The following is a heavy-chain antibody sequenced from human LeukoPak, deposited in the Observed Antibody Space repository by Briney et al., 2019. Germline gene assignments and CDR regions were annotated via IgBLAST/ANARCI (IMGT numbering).Heavy chain of an antibody. CDR1: GFTFSTYW. D-gene: IGHD2-21*01. CDR2: ISISNSTV. V-gene: IGHV3-48*01. CDR3: ARDLHCGGDCYPLTY. Sequence: GGSLRLSCAASGFTFSTYWMHWVRQAPGKGLEWVSYISISNSTVYYANSVKGRFTISRDNAKNSLYLQMNSLRAEDTAVYYCARDLHCGGDCYPLTYWGQGTMVTVSS. J-gene: IGHJ4*02.